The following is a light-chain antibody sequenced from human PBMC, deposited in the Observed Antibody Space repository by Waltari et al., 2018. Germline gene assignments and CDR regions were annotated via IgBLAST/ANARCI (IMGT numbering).Light chain of an antibody. J-gene: IGKJ1*01. CDR1: RSISIN. Sequence: EVVTTQSTATLSVSPGGRAPLSCRASRSISINLVWYQQRPGQAPRLLIYGASTRATDIPARFSGSGSGTEFTLTISSLQSEDAAVYYCQQFNDWPRTFGQGTKVEVK. V-gene: IGKV3-15*01. CDR3: QQFNDWPRT. CDR2: GAS.